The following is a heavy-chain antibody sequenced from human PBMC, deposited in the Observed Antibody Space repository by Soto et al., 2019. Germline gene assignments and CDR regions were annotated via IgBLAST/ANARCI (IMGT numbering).Heavy chain of an antibody. V-gene: IGHV4-30-2*01. CDR2: IYYGGST. Sequence: PSETLSLTCAVSGGSISSGDSSWNWIRQPPGKGLEYIGYIYYGGSTYYNPSLQSRVTMSVDRSRNQFSLKLNSVTAADTAVYYCARVRREYDNSGPVDYWGQGTLVTVSS. D-gene: IGHD3-22*01. CDR1: GGSISSGDSS. CDR3: ARVRREYDNSGPVDY. J-gene: IGHJ4*02.